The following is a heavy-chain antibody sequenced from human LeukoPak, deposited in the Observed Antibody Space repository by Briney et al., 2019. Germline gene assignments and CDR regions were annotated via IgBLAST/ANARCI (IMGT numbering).Heavy chain of an antibody. D-gene: IGHD3-22*01. CDR2: FDPEDGET. CDR3: ARAQRTRPYYYDSSALDAFDI. CDR1: GYTLTELS. V-gene: IGHV1-24*01. Sequence: ASVKVSCKVSGYTLTELSMHWVRQAPGKGLEWMGGFDPEDGETIYAQKFQGRVTMTEDTSTDTAYMELSSLRSEDTAVYYCARAQRTRPYYYDSSALDAFDIWGQGTMVTVSS. J-gene: IGHJ3*02.